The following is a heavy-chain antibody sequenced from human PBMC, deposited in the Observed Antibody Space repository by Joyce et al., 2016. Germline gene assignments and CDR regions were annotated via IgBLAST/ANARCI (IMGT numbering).Heavy chain of an antibody. D-gene: IGHD2-8*01. Sequence: EVQLVESGGGRVKLGGSLRLSGAASGFTFSGYGMSWGRQAPGKGLEWVSSLSSSSSYIKYTDSVKGRFTISRDNAKNSLYLQMNSLRVEDTAVYYCARSSYTNGIFDYWGQGTLVTVSS. J-gene: IGHJ4*02. CDR1: GFTFSGYG. V-gene: IGHV3-21*01. CDR2: LSSSSSYI. CDR3: ARSSYTNGIFDY.